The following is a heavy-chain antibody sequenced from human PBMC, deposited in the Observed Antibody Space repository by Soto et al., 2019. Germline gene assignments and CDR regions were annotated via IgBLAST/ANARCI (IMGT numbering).Heavy chain of an antibody. CDR2: IKHDGREK. D-gene: IGHD3-9*01. Sequence: GGSLRLSCAASGFTFSNYWMSWVRQAPGKGLEWVANIKHDGREKYYVDSVKGRFTISRDNAKNSLYLQMNSLRAEDTAGYYFARASPDNAFDIWGQGTKVTVSS. V-gene: IGHV3-7*04. CDR1: GFTFSNYW. CDR3: ARASPDNAFDI. J-gene: IGHJ3*02.